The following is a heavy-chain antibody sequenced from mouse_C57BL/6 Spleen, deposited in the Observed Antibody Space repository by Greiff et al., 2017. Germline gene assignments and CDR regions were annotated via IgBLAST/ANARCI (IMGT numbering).Heavy chain of an antibody. CDR2: IYPGAGDT. V-gene: IGHV1-82*01. J-gene: IGHJ4*01. Sequence: VQLQQSGPELVQPGASVKISCKASGYAFSSSWMNWVKQRPGKGIEWIARIYPGAGDTNYNGKFKGKATLTADKSDSTAYMQLSRLTSEDSAVDIGARDVRSLAMDYWGQGTSVTVSS. CDR1: GYAFSSSW. CDR3: ARDVRSLAMDY. D-gene: IGHD2-14*01.